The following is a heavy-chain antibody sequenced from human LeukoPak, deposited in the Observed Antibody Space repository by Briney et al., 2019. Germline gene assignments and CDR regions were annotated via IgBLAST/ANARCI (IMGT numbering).Heavy chain of an antibody. V-gene: IGHV3-7*01. J-gene: IGHJ4*02. CDR3: ARGYYDFWSGYYNPGKTHYFDY. D-gene: IGHD3-3*01. CDR2: MKQDGSEK. CDR1: GFTFSSYW. Sequence: GGSLRLSCAASGFTFSSYWMSWVRQAPGKGLEWVANMKQDGSEKYYVDSVKGRFTISRDNAKNSLYLQMNSLRAEDTAVYYCARGYYDFWSGYYNPGKTHYFDYWGQGTLVTVSS.